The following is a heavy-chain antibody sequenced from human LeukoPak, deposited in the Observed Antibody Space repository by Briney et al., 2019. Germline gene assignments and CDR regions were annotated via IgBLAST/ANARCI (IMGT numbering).Heavy chain of an antibody. CDR1: GGSISSSSYY. CDR3: ASMAFDP. V-gene: IGHV4-39*07. D-gene: IGHD5-24*01. J-gene: IGHJ5*02. Sequence: SETLSLTCTVSGGSISSSSYYWGWIRQPPGKGLEWIGSIYYSGSTYYNPSLKSRVTMSVDTSKNQFSLKLSSVTAADTAVYYCASMAFDPWGQGTLVTVSS. CDR2: IYYSGST.